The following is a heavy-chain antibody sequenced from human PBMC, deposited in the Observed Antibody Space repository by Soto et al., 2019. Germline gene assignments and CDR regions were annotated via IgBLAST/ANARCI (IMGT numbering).Heavy chain of an antibody. D-gene: IGHD2-2*01. CDR2: ISAYNGNT. V-gene: IGHV1-18*01. CDR3: ARGGYCDSTTCVPSPDY. Sequence: GASVKVSCKASGYTFTSYGISWVRQAPGQGLEWMGWISAYNGNTNYAQKLQGRVTMTTDTSTSTAYMELRSLRSDDTAVYYCARGGYCDSTTCVPSPDYWGQGILVTVSS. CDR1: GYTFTSYG. J-gene: IGHJ4*02.